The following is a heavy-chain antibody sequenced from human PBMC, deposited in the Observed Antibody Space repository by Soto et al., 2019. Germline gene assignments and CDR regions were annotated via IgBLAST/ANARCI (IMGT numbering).Heavy chain of an antibody. D-gene: IGHD3-22*01. J-gene: IGHJ5*01. CDR1: GFTFSTYT. CDR2: ISRSSSYI. CDR3: ARDLVYYDTNPYPTDS. V-gene: IGHV3-21*02. Sequence: EVQLVESGGGLVKPGGCLRLSCVASGFTFSTYTMNWVRQAPGKGLEWVSSISRSSSYIYYADSVKGQFTISRDDAKNSLYLQMNSLRAEDTAVYYCARDLVYYDTNPYPTDSWGQGTLVTVSS.